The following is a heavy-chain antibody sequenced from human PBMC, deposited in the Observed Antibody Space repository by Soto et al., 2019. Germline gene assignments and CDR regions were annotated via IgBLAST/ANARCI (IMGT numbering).Heavy chain of an antibody. CDR3: ARGKPCSSTSCRLDYYYYGMDV. V-gene: IGHV1-69*13. D-gene: IGHD2-2*01. CDR1: GGTFSSYA. Sequence: SVKVSCKASGGTFSSYAISWVRQAPGQGLEWVGGITPTFGTAHYTQKFQGRVTITADESTSTAYMELSSLRSEDTALYYCARGKPCSSTSCRLDYYYYGMDVWGQGTTVTVSS. J-gene: IGHJ6*02. CDR2: ITPTFGTA.